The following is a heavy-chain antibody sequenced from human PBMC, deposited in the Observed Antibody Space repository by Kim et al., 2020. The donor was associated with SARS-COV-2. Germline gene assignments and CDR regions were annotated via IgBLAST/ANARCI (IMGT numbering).Heavy chain of an antibody. V-gene: IGHV1-2*04. CDR3: ARDKAAAGPLDY. Sequence: NGAPKFQGWVTMTRDTSISTAYMELSRLRSDDTAVYYCARDKAAAGPLDYWGQGTLVTVSS. D-gene: IGHD6-13*01. J-gene: IGHJ4*02.